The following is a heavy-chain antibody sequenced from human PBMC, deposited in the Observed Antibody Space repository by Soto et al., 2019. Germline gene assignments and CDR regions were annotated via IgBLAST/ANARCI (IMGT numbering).Heavy chain of an antibody. CDR3: AREGRVGATTRYYYYYGMDV. J-gene: IGHJ6*02. CDR2: ISAYNGNT. CDR1: GYTFTSYG. V-gene: IGHV1-18*01. D-gene: IGHD1-26*01. Sequence: QVQLVQSGAEVKKPGASVKVSCKASGYTFTSYGISWVRQAPGQGLEWMGWISAYNGNTNYAQKLQGRVTMTTDTSTSTAYMELRSLRSDDTSVYYCAREGRVGATTRYYYYYGMDVWGQGTTVTVSS.